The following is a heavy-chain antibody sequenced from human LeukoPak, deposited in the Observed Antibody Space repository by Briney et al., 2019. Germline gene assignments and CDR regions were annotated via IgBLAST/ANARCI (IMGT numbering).Heavy chain of an antibody. CDR3: ARDRIVVVPAAGRGWFDP. J-gene: IGHJ5*02. Sequence: SETLSLTCTVSGGSISGYYWSWIRPPPGKGLEWVGEINHSGSTNYNPSLKSRVTISVDTSKNQFSLKLSSVTAADTAVYYCARDRIVVVPAAGRGWFDPWGQGTLVTVSS. CDR1: GGSISGYY. V-gene: IGHV4-34*01. CDR2: INHSGST. D-gene: IGHD2-2*01.